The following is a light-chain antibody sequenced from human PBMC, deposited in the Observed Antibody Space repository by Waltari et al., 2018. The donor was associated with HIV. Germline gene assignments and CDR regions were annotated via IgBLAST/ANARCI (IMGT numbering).Light chain of an antibody. CDR2: DVS. CDR1: SSDVGGYNS. J-gene: IGLJ2*01. Sequence: QSALTQPRSVSGSPGQSVPFSCTGTSSDVGGYNSVSWYQQHPGKAPKLMIYDVSKRPSGVPDRFSGSKSGNTASLTISGLQAEDEADYYCCSYAGSYTRFGGGTKLTVL. CDR3: CSYAGSYTR. V-gene: IGLV2-11*01.